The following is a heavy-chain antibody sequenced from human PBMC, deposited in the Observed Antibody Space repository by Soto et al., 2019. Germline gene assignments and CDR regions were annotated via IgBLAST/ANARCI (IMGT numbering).Heavy chain of an antibody. V-gene: IGHV1-8*01. J-gene: IGHJ3*02. Sequence: GASVKVSCKASGYTFTSYDINWVRQATGQGLEWMGWMNPNSGNTGYAQKFQGRVTMTGNTSISTAYMELSSLRSEDTAVYYCARVYRSGYYYGSGINDAFDIWGQGTMVTVSS. CDR2: MNPNSGNT. CDR3: ARVYRSGYYYGSGINDAFDI. CDR1: GYTFTSYD. D-gene: IGHD3-10*01.